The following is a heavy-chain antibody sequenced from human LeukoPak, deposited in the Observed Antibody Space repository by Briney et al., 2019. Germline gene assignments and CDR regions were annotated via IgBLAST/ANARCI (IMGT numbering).Heavy chain of an antibody. CDR1: GFTFSPYT. Sequence: PGGSLRLSCAASGFTFSPYTRHWFRQPPGKGLEWISYINTGGTTIYYADSVKGRFTISRDNAKNSLDLQLNSLRAEDTAVYYCARDSSVCAFDVWGQGTMVTVSS. V-gene: IGHV3-48*01. D-gene: IGHD6-6*01. J-gene: IGHJ3*01. CDR2: INTGGTTI. CDR3: ARDSSVCAFDV.